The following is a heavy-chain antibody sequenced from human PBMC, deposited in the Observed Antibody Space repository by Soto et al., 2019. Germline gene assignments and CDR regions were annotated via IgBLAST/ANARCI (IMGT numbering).Heavy chain of an antibody. Sequence: QVQLVQSGPEVKKPGASVKISCRASGYRFTKYYVHWVRQAPGQGLEWMGGIDPRGGGTTYAQKFQDRVTMTTDSALSTVFLDLASLRSEDTAMYFCASHCSTRCSDWIDPWGQGTLVIVSS. CDR2: IDPRGGGT. J-gene: IGHJ5*02. D-gene: IGHD2-15*01. V-gene: IGHV1-46*03. CDR3: ASHCSTRCSDWIDP. CDR1: GYRFTKYY.